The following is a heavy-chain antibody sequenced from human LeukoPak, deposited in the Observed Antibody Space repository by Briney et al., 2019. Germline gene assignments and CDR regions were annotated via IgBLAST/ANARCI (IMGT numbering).Heavy chain of an antibody. J-gene: IGHJ4*02. CDR2: ISGSGGST. D-gene: IGHD1-26*01. V-gene: IGHV3-23*01. CDR1: GFTFSSYA. Sequence: PGGSLRLSCEASGFTFSSYAMSWVRQAPGKGLEWVSAISGSGGSTYYADSVKGRFTISRDNSKNTLYLQMNSLRAEDTAVYYCAKHPRSGSYYIFDYWGQGTLVTVSS. CDR3: AKHPRSGSYYIFDY.